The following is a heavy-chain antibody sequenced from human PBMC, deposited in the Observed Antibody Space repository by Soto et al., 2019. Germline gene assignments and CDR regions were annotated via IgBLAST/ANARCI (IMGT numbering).Heavy chain of an antibody. V-gene: IGHV3-23*01. Sequence: GGSLRLSCAASGFTFSSYAMSWVRQAPGKGLEWVSAISGSGGSTYYADSVKGRFTISRDNSKNTLYLQMNSLRAEDTAVYYCVKALVVLIQSPRPTPLDYSGRGTRVTVSS. CDR2: ISGSGGST. J-gene: IGHJ4*02. CDR3: VKALVVLIQSPRPTPLDY. CDR1: GFTFSSYA. D-gene: IGHD3-22*01.